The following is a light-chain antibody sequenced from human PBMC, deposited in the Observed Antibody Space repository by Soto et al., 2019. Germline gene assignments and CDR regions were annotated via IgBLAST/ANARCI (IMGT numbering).Light chain of an antibody. Sequence: DIQMTQSPSSLSASVGDRATITCRASQSISNYLNWYQHKAGKAPKVLIYAASSLQRGVPSRFSGSGSGTDFTLIISSXQPEDFATYYCQQSYSPLWTFGQGTKVDIK. J-gene: IGKJ1*01. CDR1: QSISNY. CDR3: QQSYSPLWT. CDR2: AAS. V-gene: IGKV1-39*01.